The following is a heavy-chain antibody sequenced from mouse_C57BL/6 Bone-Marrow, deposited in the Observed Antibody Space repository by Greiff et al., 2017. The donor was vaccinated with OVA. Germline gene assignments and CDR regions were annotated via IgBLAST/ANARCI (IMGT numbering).Heavy chain of an antibody. Sequence: VQLKESGPELVKPGASVKISCKASGYAFSSSWMNWVKQRPGKGLEWIGRIYPGDGDTNYNGKFKGKATLTADKASSTAYNQLSSLTSEDSAVYFCAREDDYDWYFDVWGTGTTVTVSS. CDR2: IYPGDGDT. D-gene: IGHD2-4*01. J-gene: IGHJ1*03. CDR1: GYAFSSSW. V-gene: IGHV1-82*01. CDR3: AREDDYDWYFDV.